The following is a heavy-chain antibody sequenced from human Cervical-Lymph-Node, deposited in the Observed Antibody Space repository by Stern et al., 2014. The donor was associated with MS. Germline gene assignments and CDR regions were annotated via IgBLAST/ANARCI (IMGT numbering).Heavy chain of an antibody. CDR1: GYNFGDYW. D-gene: IGHD2-2*01. CDR2: IFPADSDS. Sequence: EAQLVESGAEVKKPGESLKISCKGSGYNFGDYWIGWVRQKPRKGLEWMGTIFPADSDSRYSPSFEGQVTISADESISTAFLQSSSLKASDTGIYYCARHQPAATFAMDVWGQGTTVIVSS. CDR3: ARHQPAATFAMDV. V-gene: IGHV5-51*01. J-gene: IGHJ6*02.